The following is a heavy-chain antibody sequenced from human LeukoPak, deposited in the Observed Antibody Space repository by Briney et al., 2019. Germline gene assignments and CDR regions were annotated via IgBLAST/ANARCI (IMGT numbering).Heavy chain of an antibody. J-gene: IGHJ3*02. CDR3: ARGVTSPLDAFDI. CDR1: GGSISTYY. V-gene: IGHV4-59*01. CDR2: LYNSGST. Sequence: PSETLSLTCTVSGGSISTYYWNWVRQPPGKGLEWIGYLYNSGSTNYNPSLKSRLTISVDMSKNQLSLKLSSVTAADTAVYHCARGVTSPLDAFDIWGQGTMVTVSS. D-gene: IGHD1-26*01.